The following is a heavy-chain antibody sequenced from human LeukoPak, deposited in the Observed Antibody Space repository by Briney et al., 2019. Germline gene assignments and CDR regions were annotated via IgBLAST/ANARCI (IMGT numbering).Heavy chain of an antibody. D-gene: IGHD2-15*01. CDR2: ISSSSSYI. Sequence: GGSLRLSCAASGFTFSSYSMNWVRQAPGKGLEWGSSISSSSSYIYYADSVKGRFTISRDNVKISLYLQMNSLRAEDTAVYYCARGWPDYFDYWGQGTLVTVSS. CDR3: ARGWPDYFDY. J-gene: IGHJ4*02. CDR1: GFTFSSYS. V-gene: IGHV3-21*01.